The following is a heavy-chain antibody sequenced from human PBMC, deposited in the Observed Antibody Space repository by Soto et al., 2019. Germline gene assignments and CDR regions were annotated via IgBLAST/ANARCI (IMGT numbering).Heavy chain of an antibody. J-gene: IGHJ6*02. CDR1: GGTFSNYA. V-gene: IGHV1-69*11. CDR3: AGVEAGAYYQDYYGMDV. CDR2: IIPMLGTP. D-gene: IGHD2-2*01. Sequence: QVQLVQSGAEVKKPGSSVKVSCKASGGTFSNYAISWVRQAPGQGLEGMGGIIPMLGTPNYAQKFQGRVTITAAESTNTVYMDLSSLGSEDAAVYYCAGVEAGAYYQDYYGMDVWGQGTTVTVSS.